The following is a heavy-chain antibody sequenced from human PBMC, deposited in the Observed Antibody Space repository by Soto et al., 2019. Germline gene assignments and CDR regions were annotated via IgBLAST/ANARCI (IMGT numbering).Heavy chain of an antibody. D-gene: IGHD6-19*01. CDR1: GFTFSSYA. V-gene: IGHV3-23*01. CDR3: AKDLDSPEPQRLGAFDY. CDR2: ISGSGGRT. J-gene: IGHJ4*02. Sequence: EVQLLESGGGLVQPGGSLRLSCGASGFTFSSYAMTWVRQAPGKGLEWVSGISGSGGRTYYADPVKGRFTISRDNSKNTLNLQMNSLRAEDTAVYYCAKDLDSPEPQRLGAFDYWGQGTLVTVSS.